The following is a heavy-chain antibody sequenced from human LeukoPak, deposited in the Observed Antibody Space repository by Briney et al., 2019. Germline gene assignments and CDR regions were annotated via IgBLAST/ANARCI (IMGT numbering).Heavy chain of an antibody. J-gene: IGHJ3*02. CDR1: GFTVSSNY. D-gene: IGHD3-3*02. CDR2: IYSGGST. CDR3: AREISRTGAFDI. Sequence: GGSLRLSCAASGFTVSSNYMSWVRQAPGKGLEWVSVIYSGGSTYYADSVKGRFTISRDNSKNTLYLQMNSLRAEATAVYYCAREISRTGAFDIWGQGTMVTVSS. V-gene: IGHV3-53*05.